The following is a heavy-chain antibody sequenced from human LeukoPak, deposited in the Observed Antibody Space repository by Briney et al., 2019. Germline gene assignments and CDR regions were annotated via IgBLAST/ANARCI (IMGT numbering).Heavy chain of an antibody. D-gene: IGHD3-9*01. CDR3: ARDNDWAFHY. Sequence: GGSLILSCAASGFTFSSYAMSWVRQAPGKGLEWVSYINHNGEMIFYPDFVKGRFTISRDNAKNSLYLQMNSLRDEDTAVYYCARDNDWAFHYWGQGTLVTVSS. CDR1: GFTFSSYA. J-gene: IGHJ4*02. V-gene: IGHV3-48*02. CDR2: INHNGEMI.